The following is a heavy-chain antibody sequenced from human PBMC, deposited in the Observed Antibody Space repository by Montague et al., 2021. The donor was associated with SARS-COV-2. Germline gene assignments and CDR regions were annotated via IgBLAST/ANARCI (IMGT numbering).Heavy chain of an antibody. J-gene: IGHJ6*02. D-gene: IGHD5-24*01. Sequence: SETLSPTCAVYGGSSTNYFWTWIRQTPAKGLEWIGEITHTGNRDXXPSLKSRVILSVDKSKSQFSLKLTSATAADTGVYYCARGTGQQLVFSYVYYGMDIWGQGTTVSVSS. CDR1: GGSSTNYF. V-gene: IGHV4-34*01. CDR3: ARGTGQQLVFSYVYYGMDI. CDR2: ITHTGNR.